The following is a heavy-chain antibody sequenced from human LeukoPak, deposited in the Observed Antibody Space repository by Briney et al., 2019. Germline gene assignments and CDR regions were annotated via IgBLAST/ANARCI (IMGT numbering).Heavy chain of an antibody. CDR1: GFTFSSYG. CDR3: ARDWDAYQLPAYYFDY. D-gene: IGHD2-2*01. V-gene: IGHV3-33*01. J-gene: IGHJ4*02. CDR2: IWYDGSNK. Sequence: PGGSLRLSCAASGFTFSSYGMHWVRQAPGKGLEWVAVIWYDGSNKYYADSVKGRFTISRDNSKNTLYLQMNSLRAEDTAVYYCARDWDAYQLPAYYFDYWGQGTLVTVSS.